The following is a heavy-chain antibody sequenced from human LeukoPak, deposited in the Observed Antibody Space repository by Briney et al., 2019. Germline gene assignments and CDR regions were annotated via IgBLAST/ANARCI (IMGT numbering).Heavy chain of an antibody. CDR1: GFTFSNAW. CDR3: TTAGNSGSYYFDY. D-gene: IGHD1-26*01. Sequence: PWGSLRLSCAASGFTFSNAWMSWVRQAPGKGLEWVGHIKSKTDGGTTDYAAPVKGRFTISRDDSKNTLYLQMNSLKTEDTAVYYCTTAGNSGSYYFDYWGQGTLVTVSS. V-gene: IGHV3-15*01. CDR2: IKSKTDGGTT. J-gene: IGHJ4*02.